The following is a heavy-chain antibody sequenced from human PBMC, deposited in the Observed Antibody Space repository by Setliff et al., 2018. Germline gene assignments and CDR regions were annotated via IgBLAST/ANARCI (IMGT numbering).Heavy chain of an antibody. CDR2: IYYSGST. D-gene: IGHD3-3*01. CDR3: ARTPDGFLGDGYNLNTLGYSDS. CDR1: GGSISSSSYY. Sequence: SETLSLTCTVSGGSISSSSYYWGWIRQPPGKGLEWIGSIYYSGSTYYNPSLKSRVTISVDTSKNQFSLKLSSVTAADTAVYYCARTPDGFLGDGYNLNTLGYSDSWGQGTLVTISS. J-gene: IGHJ4*02. V-gene: IGHV4-39*07.